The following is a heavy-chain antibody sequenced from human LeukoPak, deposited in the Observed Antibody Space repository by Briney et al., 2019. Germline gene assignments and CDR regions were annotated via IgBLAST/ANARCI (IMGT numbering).Heavy chain of an antibody. D-gene: IGHD2-8*01. Sequence: SETLSLTCAVSGGSISSGGYSWSWIRQPPGKGLEWIGYIYHSGSTYYNPSLKSRVTISVDRSKNQFSLKLSSVTAADTAVYYCARGTWSPYYFDYWGQGTLATVSS. V-gene: IGHV4-30-2*01. J-gene: IGHJ4*02. CDR2: IYHSGST. CDR3: ARGTWSPYYFDY. CDR1: GGSISSGGYS.